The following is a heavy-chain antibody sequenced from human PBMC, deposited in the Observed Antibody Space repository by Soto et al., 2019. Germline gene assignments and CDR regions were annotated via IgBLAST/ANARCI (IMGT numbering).Heavy chain of an antibody. CDR2: IYQSGST. Sequence: SETLSLTCTVSGGSISSYYWSWIRQPPGKALEWIGYIYQSGSTSYNPSLKGRVTISLDRSEEQFSLYFYSVTAAVSSFHYCARGGLYSSPNWFDPWGQGTLVTSPQ. V-gene: IGHV4-59*12. CDR1: GGSISSYY. J-gene: IGHJ5*02. CDR3: ARGGLYSSPNWFDP. D-gene: IGHD6-13*01.